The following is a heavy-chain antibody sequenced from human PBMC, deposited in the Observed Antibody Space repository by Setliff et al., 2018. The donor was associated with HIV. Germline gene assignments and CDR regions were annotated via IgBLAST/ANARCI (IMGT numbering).Heavy chain of an antibody. CDR2: ISSDGSSK. CDR1: GLTFNSYA. CDR3: ARDPYPYADYGDWYFDL. D-gene: IGHD4-17*01. J-gene: IGHJ2*01. V-gene: IGHV3-30-3*01. Sequence: GGSLRLSCAASGLTFNSYAMHWVRQAPGKGLEWVAFISSDGSSKSYTDSVKGRFTISRDNAKNSLYLQMNSLRAEDTAVYYCARDPYPYADYGDWYFDLWGRGTLVTVSS.